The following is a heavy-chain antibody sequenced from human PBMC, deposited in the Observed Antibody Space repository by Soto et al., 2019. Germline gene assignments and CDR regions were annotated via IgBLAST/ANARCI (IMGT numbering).Heavy chain of an antibody. V-gene: IGHV1-18*01. CDR2: ISLYSDGT. J-gene: IGHJ5*02. CDR3: ARVVPGAEAWFGP. CDR1: GYTFSNYG. D-gene: IGHD2-2*01. Sequence: ASVKVSCKTSGYTFSNYGLTWVRQAPGQPLEWLGWISLYSDGTNYAQKFQGRVSMTTDTSTTTAYMELRSLRSDDTAVYYCARVVPGAEAWFGPWGQGTLVTDSS.